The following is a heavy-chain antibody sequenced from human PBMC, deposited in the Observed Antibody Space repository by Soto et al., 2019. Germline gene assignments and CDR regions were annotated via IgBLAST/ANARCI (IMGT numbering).Heavy chain of an antibody. Sequence: QVQLVQSGAEVTKPGSSVKVSCKASGGTFSSYAISWVRQAPGQGLEWMGGIIPIFGTANYAQKFKGRVTITADKSTSTAYMELSSLRSEDTAVYYCARVWVRSNCYMYYGMDVWGQGTTVTVSS. J-gene: IGHJ6*02. V-gene: IGHV1-69*06. CDR2: IIPIFGTA. D-gene: IGHD2-21*01. CDR1: GGTFSSYA. CDR3: ARVWVRSNCYMYYGMDV.